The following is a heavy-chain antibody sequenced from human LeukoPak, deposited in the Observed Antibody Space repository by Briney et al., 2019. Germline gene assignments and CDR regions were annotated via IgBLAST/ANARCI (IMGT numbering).Heavy chain of an antibody. J-gene: IGHJ5*02. CDR1: GGSISSSSYY. V-gene: IGHV4-39*01. CDR3: ARKPYSSSPAWFDP. D-gene: IGHD6-6*01. Sequence: PSETLSLTCTVSGGSISSSSYYWGWIRQPPGKGLEWIGSIYYSGSTYYNPSLKGRVTISVDTSKNQFSLKLSSVTAADTAVYYCARKPYSSSPAWFDPWGQGTLVTVSS. CDR2: IYYSGST.